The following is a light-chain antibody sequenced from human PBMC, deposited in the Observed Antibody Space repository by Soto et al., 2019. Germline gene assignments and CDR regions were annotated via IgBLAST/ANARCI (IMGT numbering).Light chain of an antibody. J-gene: IGKJ1*01. CDR2: KIS. V-gene: IGKV2-24*01. Sequence: DVVMTQTPLSSPVTLGQPASISCRSSQNLVHDNGNTYLSWLQQRPGQPPRILIDKISNRLSGGPDRFSGSGAGTDFTLKSSRVEAEDVAVYYCLQATHFPRTFGQGTKVEIK. CDR3: LQATHFPRT. CDR1: QNLVHDNGNTY.